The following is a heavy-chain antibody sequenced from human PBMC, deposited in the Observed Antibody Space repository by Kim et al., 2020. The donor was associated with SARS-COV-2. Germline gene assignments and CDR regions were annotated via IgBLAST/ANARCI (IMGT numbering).Heavy chain of an antibody. J-gene: IGHJ4*02. CDR1: GFVFTDYA. D-gene: IGHD6-19*01. Sequence: GGSLRLSCAASGFVFTDYAMNWFRLAPGKGLEWVSSVSVSGGDTKYADFVRGRFTVSRDNSNNILYLQMNSLRGDDTAVYYCARDDRVMQWLIRGSFVHWGQGSLVTVSS. V-gene: IGHV3-23*01. CDR3: ARDDRVMQWLIRGSFVH. CDR2: VSVSGGDT.